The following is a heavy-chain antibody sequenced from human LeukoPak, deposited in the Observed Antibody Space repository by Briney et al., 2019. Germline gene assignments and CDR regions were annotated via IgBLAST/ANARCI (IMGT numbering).Heavy chain of an antibody. Sequence: ASVKVSCKASGYTFTGYYMHWVRQAPGQGLEWMGRINPNSGGTNYAQKFQGRVTMTRDTSISTAYMELSRLRSDDTAVYYCATYGSGSYPAFYWGQGTLVTVSS. CDR3: ATYGSGSYPAFY. CDR2: INPNSGGT. J-gene: IGHJ4*02. D-gene: IGHD3-10*01. V-gene: IGHV1-2*06. CDR1: GYTFTGYY.